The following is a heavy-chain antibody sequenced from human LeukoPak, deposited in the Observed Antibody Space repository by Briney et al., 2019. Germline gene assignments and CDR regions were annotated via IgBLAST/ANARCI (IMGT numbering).Heavy chain of an antibody. D-gene: IGHD5-18*01. J-gene: IGHJ4*02. CDR3: ARGGYSYVNYFDY. CDR2: IYYSGNI. CDR1: GDSMKSYY. Sequence: PSETLSLTCTVSGDSMKSYYWTWIRQTPGKGLEWIGHIYYSGNINYNPSLKSRVTISLYTSKSQFSLKLSSVTAADTAVYYCARGGYSYVNYFDYWGQGTLVTVSS. V-gene: IGHV4-59*01.